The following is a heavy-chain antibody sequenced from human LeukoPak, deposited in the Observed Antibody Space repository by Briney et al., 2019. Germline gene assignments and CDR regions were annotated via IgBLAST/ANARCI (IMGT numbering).Heavy chain of an antibody. J-gene: IGHJ4*02. CDR1: GFTFSTYT. D-gene: IGHD4/OR15-4a*01. CDR2: ISSGGLTI. V-gene: IGHV3-48*04. CDR3: ARDFDYGDYIYF. Sequence: QPGRSLRLSCVASGFTFSTYTFNWVRQAPGKGLEWLSYISSGGLTIFYADSVKGRFTISRDNTNNAIYLEMTNLRAEDTAVYYCARDFDYGDYIYFWGQGHLVAVSS.